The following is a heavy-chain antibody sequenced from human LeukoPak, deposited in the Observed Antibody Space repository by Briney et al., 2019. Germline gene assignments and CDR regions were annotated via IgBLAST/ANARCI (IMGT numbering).Heavy chain of an antibody. V-gene: IGHV1-2*02. D-gene: IGHD6-19*01. CDR1: ACTFTGYY. J-gene: IGHJ4*02. CDR3: AREGSGWYGNFDY. CDR2: INPDSGGT. Sequence: ASVSVSCKASACTFTGYYMHWVRQAPGQGLEWMGWINPDSGGTNYAQKFQGRVTMTRDTSISTAYMEVSRLRSDDTAVYYCAREGSGWYGNFDYWGQGTLVTVSS.